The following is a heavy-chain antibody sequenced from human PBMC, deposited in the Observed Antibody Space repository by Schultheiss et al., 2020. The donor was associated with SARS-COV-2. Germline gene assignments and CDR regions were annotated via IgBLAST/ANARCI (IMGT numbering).Heavy chain of an antibody. Sequence: GSLRLSCAASGFSFNNAWMTWVRQAPGKGLEWVGRIKDKTADGATDYAAPVKGRFTISTDDSKNTLYLQMNSLKTEDTAVYYCTTKLPTAYASSWHSLDYWGQGTLVTVSS. CDR1: GFSFNNAW. V-gene: IGHV3-15*01. CDR3: TTKLPTAYASSWHSLDY. J-gene: IGHJ4*02. D-gene: IGHD6-13*01. CDR2: IKDKTADGAT.